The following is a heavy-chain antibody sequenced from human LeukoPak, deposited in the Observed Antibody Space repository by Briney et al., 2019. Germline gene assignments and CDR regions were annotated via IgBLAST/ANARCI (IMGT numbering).Heavy chain of an antibody. J-gene: IGHJ4*02. Sequence: GGSLRLSCAVSGLTFSSSWMDWVRQAPGKGLEWVASINPDGNKRYSADSVKGRFTISRDNAENSLYLQMNSLRVEDTAFYYCARDLAYSRLDYWGQGMLVTVSS. D-gene: IGHD5-18*01. V-gene: IGHV3-7*01. CDR3: ARDLAYSRLDY. CDR1: GLTFSSSW. CDR2: INPDGNKR.